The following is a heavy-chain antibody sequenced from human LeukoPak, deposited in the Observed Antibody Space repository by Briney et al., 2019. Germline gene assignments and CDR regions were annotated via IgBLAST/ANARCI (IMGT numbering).Heavy chain of an antibody. CDR3: AKPLSAASGTDFHY. CDR2: ISGSGTTT. CDR1: GFTVSSSF. J-gene: IGHJ4*02. D-gene: IGHD6-13*01. Sequence: GGSLRLSCVGSGFTVSSSFMSWVRQAPGKGLDWVSAISGSGTTTYYSDSVKGRFTISRDISKNTLYLQMNSLRAEDTAVYYCAKPLSAASGTDFHYWGQGTLVTVSS. V-gene: IGHV3-23*01.